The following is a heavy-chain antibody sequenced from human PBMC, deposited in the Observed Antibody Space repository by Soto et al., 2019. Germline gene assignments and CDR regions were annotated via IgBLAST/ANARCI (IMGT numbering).Heavy chain of an antibody. J-gene: IGHJ3*02. CDR3: SRYIEENQLLYDALDI. D-gene: IGHD2-2*01. Sequence: PGGSLRLSCAASGFTIDDYAMHWVRQAPGKGLEWVSGISWDSNSIGYADSVKGRFTISRDNAKNSLYLQMNSLRTEDTAFYYCSRYIEENQLLYDALDIWGQGTMVTVSS. CDR2: ISWDSNSI. CDR1: GFTIDDYA. V-gene: IGHV3-9*01.